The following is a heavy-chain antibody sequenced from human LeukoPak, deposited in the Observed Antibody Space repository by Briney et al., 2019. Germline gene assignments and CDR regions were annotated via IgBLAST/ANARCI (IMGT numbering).Heavy chain of an antibody. J-gene: IGHJ4*02. CDR2: INPSGGST. Sequence: GASVKVSCKASGGTFSSYAISWVRQAPGQGLEWMGIINPSGGSTSYAQKFQGRVTMTRDTSTSTVYMELSSLRSEDTAVYYCARGPYCSGGSCYHFDYWGQGTLVTVSS. CDR3: ARGPYCSGGSCYHFDY. V-gene: IGHV1-46*01. D-gene: IGHD2-15*01. CDR1: GGTFSSYA.